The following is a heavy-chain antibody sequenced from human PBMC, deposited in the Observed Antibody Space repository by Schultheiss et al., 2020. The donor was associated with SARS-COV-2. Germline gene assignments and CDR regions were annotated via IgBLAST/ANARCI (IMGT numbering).Heavy chain of an antibody. Sequence: SETLSLTCTVSGGSISSYYWSWIRQPPGKGLEWIGRIYTSGSTNYNPSLKSRVTISVDTSKNQFSLKLSSVTAADTAVYYCARSSGVPAALFDYWGQGTLVTVSS. J-gene: IGHJ4*02. D-gene: IGHD2-2*01. CDR3: ARSSGVPAALFDY. CDR1: GGSISSYY. CDR2: IYTSGST. V-gene: IGHV4-4*07.